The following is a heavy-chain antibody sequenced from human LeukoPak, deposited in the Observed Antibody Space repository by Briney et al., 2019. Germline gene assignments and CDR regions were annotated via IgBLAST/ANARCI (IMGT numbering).Heavy chain of an antibody. CDR1: GFTFSTYW. Sequence: QPGGSLRLSCAASGFTFSTYWMHWVRQAPGKGLVWVSRISTDGSSTSYADSVKGRFTISRDNAKNTLYLQMNSLRAEDTAVYYCARVKDGDDLRYLGYWGQGTLVTVSS. CDR3: ARVKDGDDLRYLGY. D-gene: IGHD5-24*01. V-gene: IGHV3-74*01. CDR2: ISTDGSST. J-gene: IGHJ4*02.